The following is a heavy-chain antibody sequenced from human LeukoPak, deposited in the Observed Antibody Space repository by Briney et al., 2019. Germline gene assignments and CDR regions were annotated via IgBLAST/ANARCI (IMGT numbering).Heavy chain of an antibody. D-gene: IGHD3-10*01. CDR2: INHSGGT. CDR3: ARGGSTMVRGPPDY. Sequence: PSETLSLTCAVYGGSFSGYYWSWIRQPPGKGLEWIGEINHSGGTNYNPSLKSRVTISVDTSKNQFSLKLSSVTAADTAVYYCARGGSTMVRGPPDYWGQGTLVTVSS. J-gene: IGHJ4*02. CDR1: GGSFSGYY. V-gene: IGHV4-34*01.